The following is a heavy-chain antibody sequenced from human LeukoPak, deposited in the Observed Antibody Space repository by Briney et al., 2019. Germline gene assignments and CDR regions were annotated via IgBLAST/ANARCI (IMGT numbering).Heavy chain of an antibody. CDR1: GGTFSSYA. Sequence: SVKASCKASGGTFSSYAISWVRQAPGQGLEWMGRIIPILGIANYAQKFQGRVTITADKSTSTAYMELSSLRSEDTAVYYCARAYVYGDYEGAHYWGQGTLVTVSS. J-gene: IGHJ4*02. CDR2: IIPILGIA. V-gene: IGHV1-69*04. D-gene: IGHD4-17*01. CDR3: ARAYVYGDYEGAHY.